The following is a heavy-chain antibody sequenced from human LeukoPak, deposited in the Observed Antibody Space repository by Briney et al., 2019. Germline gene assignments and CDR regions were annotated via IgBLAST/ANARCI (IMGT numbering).Heavy chain of an antibody. Sequence: SETLSLTCTVSGGSISSYYWSWIRQPPGKGLEWIGYIYYSGSTNYNPSLKSRVTISVDTSKNQFSLKLSSVTAADTAVYYCARGPVLSSIAARRGFFDYWGQGTLVTVSS. CDR2: IYYSGST. CDR1: GGSISSYY. D-gene: IGHD6-6*01. V-gene: IGHV4-59*01. CDR3: ARGPVLSSIAARRGFFDY. J-gene: IGHJ4*02.